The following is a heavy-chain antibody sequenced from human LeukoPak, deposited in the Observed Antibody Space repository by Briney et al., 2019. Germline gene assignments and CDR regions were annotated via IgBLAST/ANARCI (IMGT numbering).Heavy chain of an antibody. Sequence: PGGSLRLSCVASGFTLSDYSMTWVRQAPGKGLEWVSSISRSGKYRHDADSGKGLFTISRDNAKSSLYLDMTNLRAEDTAVYYCARVYGGTGAAFDYWGQGTLLTVSS. V-gene: IGHV3-21*01. D-gene: IGHD4-23*01. CDR3: ARVYGGTGAAFDY. CDR1: GFTLSDYS. CDR2: ISRSGKYR. J-gene: IGHJ4*02.